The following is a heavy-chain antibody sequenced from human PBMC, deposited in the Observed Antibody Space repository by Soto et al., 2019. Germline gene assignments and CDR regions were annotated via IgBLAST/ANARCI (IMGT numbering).Heavy chain of an antibody. J-gene: IGHJ3*02. V-gene: IGHV3-23*01. CDR2: ISSSGDNT. CDR3: AKFKGGVNDGLDI. D-gene: IGHD6-25*01. Sequence: EVQMLEAGGGLVQPGGSLRLSCAASGFTFRNYAMTWVRQAPGKGLEWVSGISSSGDNTYYPSSVRGRFTIPRDNSKDTLFLQMSSLRAEDTATYYCAKFKGGVNDGLDIWGQGTMVTVSS. CDR1: GFTFRNYA.